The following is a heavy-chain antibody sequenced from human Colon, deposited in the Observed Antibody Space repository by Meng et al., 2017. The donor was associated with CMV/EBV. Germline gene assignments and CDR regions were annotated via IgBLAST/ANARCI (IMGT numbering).Heavy chain of an antibody. J-gene: IGHJ1*01. CDR2: ISAYTGDT. Sequence: QVQLVQSGAEVKKPGGSVKVSCKASGYTFTNYGISWVRQAPGQGLEWMGWISAYTGDTYYAQKFQGRVTMTTDTSTSTAYMELRSLRSDDTAVYYCVRESQSGSYIYLQHWGQGTLVTVSS. V-gene: IGHV1-18*01. CDR1: GYTFTNYG. D-gene: IGHD1-26*01. CDR3: VRESQSGSYIYLQH.